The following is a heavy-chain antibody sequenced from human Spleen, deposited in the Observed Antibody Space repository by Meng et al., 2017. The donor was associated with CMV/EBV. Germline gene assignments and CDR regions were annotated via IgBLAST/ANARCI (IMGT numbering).Heavy chain of an antibody. V-gene: IGHV4-4*07. Sequence: QEASPRQSEPSENLSPTRFVYGASHKNYDWIWVRTPAGQGLVWMELIQVVEHTVSNPFLKSRATASQNASKSQFSLTLNSATAADTATYYCGGSRTGEGAWDYWGQGILVTVSS. CDR1: GASHKNYD. CDR3: GGSRTGEGAWDY. D-gene: IGHD3-16*01. J-gene: IGHJ4*02. CDR2: IQVVEHT.